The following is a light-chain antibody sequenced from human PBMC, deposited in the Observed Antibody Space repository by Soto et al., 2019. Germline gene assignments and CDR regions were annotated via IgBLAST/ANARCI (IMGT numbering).Light chain of an antibody. Sequence: QSVLTQPRSVPGSPGQSVTISCTGTSSDVGGYNYVSWYQQHPGKAPKLMIYDVSKRPSGVPDRFSGSKSGNTASLTISGLQAEDEADYYCCSYAGSFVVFGGGTKLTVL. V-gene: IGLV2-11*01. J-gene: IGLJ2*01. CDR3: CSYAGSFVV. CDR2: DVS. CDR1: SSDVGGYNY.